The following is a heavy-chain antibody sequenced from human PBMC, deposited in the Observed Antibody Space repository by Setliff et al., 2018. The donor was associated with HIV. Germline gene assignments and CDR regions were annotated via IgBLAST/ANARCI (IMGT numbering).Heavy chain of an antibody. V-gene: IGHV3-53*01. CDR3: ASSRDRGYTIVGAAEGDH. Sequence: LRLSCAASGFTVSSNYMGWVRQAPGKGLEWVSVIYSGGSTYYADSVKGRFTISRDNSKNTLYLQMNSLRAEDTAVYYCASSRDRGYTIVGAAEGDHWGQGSLVTVSS. J-gene: IGHJ4*02. CDR2: IYSGGST. CDR1: GFTVSSNY. D-gene: IGHD1-26*01.